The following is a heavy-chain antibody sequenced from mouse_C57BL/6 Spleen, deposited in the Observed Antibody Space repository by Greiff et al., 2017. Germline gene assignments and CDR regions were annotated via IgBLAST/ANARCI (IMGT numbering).Heavy chain of an antibody. V-gene: IGHV1-80*01. Sequence: QVQLQQSGAELVKPGASVKISCKASGYAFSSYWMNWVKQRPGKGLEWIGQIYPGDGDPNYNGKFKGKAKMTAYKSSSPAYLQLSRLTSEDSAVYFCARNYYSNYGSYFYVWGTGTTVTVSS. D-gene: IGHD2-5*01. CDR3: ARNYYSNYGSYFYV. J-gene: IGHJ1*03. CDR1: GYAFSSYW. CDR2: IYPGDGDP.